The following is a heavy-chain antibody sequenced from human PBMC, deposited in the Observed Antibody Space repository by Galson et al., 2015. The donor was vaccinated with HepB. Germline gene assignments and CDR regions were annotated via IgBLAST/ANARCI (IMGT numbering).Heavy chain of an antibody. Sequence: SLRLSCAASGFSFSDYYMAWIRQTPGKGLEWLSYISESSTYSNYADSAQGRFTISRNNAQTSLYLQMNSLRAEDTAIYYCARVRGFGSYPDHWGQGTLVTVSS. CDR2: ISESSTYS. CDR3: ARVRGFGSYPDH. CDR1: GFSFSDYY. D-gene: IGHD3-16*02. V-gene: IGHV3-11*06. J-gene: IGHJ4*02.